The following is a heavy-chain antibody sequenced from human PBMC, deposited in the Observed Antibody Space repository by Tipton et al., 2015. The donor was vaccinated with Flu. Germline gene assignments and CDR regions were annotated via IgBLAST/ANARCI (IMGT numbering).Heavy chain of an antibody. V-gene: IGHV4-38-2*02. CDR3: ARGGAYGDYGFSWFDP. CDR1: GDSIGSDYF. J-gene: IGHJ5*02. Sequence: TLSLTCSVSGDSIGSDYFWGWIRQPPGKGLEWIGNVHQTGTSYYNPSLRGRLIITVDRRKNQFSLKLSSVTAADTAVYYCARGGAYGDYGFSWFDPWGQGTLVTVSS. D-gene: IGHD4-17*01. CDR2: VHQTGTS.